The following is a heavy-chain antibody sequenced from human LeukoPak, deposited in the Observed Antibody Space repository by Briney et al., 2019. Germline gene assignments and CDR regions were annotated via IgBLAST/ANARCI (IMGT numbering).Heavy chain of an antibody. D-gene: IGHD1-26*01. Sequence: ASVKVSCKASGYTFTSYYMHWVRQAPGQGLEWMGIINPSGGSTRYAQKFQGRVTMTRDTSTSTVYMELSSLRSEDTAVYYCARASGSYYGLRNFFDYWGQGTLVTVSS. CDR1: GYTFTSYY. CDR2: INPSGGST. CDR3: ARASGSYYGLRNFFDY. V-gene: IGHV1-46*01. J-gene: IGHJ4*02.